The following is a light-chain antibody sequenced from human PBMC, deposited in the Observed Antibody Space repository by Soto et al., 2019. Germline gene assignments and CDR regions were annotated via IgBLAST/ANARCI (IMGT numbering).Light chain of an antibody. CDR2: GAS. Sequence: EIVMTQSPGTLSVSPGERVTFSCRASQSVSSSRLAWYQQKPGQAPRLLIYGASSRATGIPDRFSGSGSGTDFTLTISRLEPEDFAVYYCQQYGSSQTFGQGTKVDIK. V-gene: IGKV3-20*01. CDR3: QQYGSSQT. CDR1: QSVSSSR. J-gene: IGKJ1*01.